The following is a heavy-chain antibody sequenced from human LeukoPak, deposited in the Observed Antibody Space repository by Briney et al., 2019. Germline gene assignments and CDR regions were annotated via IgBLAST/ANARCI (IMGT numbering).Heavy chain of an antibody. D-gene: IGHD2-15*01. CDR1: GFTFSTYS. V-gene: IGHV3-21*01. J-gene: IGHJ4*02. Sequence: GGSLRLSCAASGFTFSTYSMNWVRDAPGKALEWFSSISSGGRYIYHAHSVKGRLTISRDNAENSLYLQMNSVRAEDTALYYCARCSGGSFYHSDDDWGQGTLVT. CDR2: ISSGGRYI. CDR3: ARCSGGSFYHSDDD.